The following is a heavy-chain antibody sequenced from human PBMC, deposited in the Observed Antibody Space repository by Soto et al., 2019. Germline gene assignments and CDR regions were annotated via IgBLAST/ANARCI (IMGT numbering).Heavy chain of an antibody. CDR2: INHSGST. V-gene: IGHV4-34*01. CDR1: GGSFSGYY. D-gene: IGHD2-2*01. Sequence: SETLSLTCAVYGGSFSGYYWSWIRQPPGKGLEWIGEINHSGSTNYNPSLKSRVTISVDTSKNQFSLKLSSVTAADTAVYYCARSLGYCSSTSCYAFSNWFDPWGQGTLVTVSS. CDR3: ARSLGYCSSTSCYAFSNWFDP. J-gene: IGHJ5*02.